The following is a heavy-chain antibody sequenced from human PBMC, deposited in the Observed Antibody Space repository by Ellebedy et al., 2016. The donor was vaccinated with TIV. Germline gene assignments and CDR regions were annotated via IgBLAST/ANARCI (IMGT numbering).Heavy chain of an antibody. CDR2: IYYSGST. J-gene: IGHJ4*02. D-gene: IGHD3-10*01. Sequence: MPSETLSLTCTVSGGSIGPYYWSWIRQPPGKGLEWIGYIYYSGSTNYNPSLKSRVTISVDTSKTHFSLNRSSVTAADTAVYYCARGSMVRGIIIPFDYWGPGTLVTVSS. CDR3: ARGSMVRGIIIPFDY. V-gene: IGHV4-59*01. CDR1: GGSIGPYY.